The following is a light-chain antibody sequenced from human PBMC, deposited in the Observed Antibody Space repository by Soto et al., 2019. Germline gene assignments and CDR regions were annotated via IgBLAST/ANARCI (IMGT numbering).Light chain of an antibody. J-gene: IGLJ1*01. CDR2: GVT. V-gene: IGLV2-14*01. CDR1: SSDIGAYNY. CDR3: FSHRSGDSHV. Sequence: QSALTQPASVSGSPGQSITISGTGTSSDIGAYNYVSWYQQYPGKALKLMIYGVTNRPSGVSNRFSGSKTGNTASLTISGLQAEDEADYYCFSHRSGDSHVFGTGTKVTVL.